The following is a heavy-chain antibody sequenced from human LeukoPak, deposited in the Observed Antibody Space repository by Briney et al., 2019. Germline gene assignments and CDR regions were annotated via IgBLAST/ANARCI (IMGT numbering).Heavy chain of an antibody. D-gene: IGHD3-16*02. CDR1: GGSFSSSSYY. CDR2: IYYNGNT. Sequence: SETLSLTCTVSGGSFSSSSYYWGWVRQPPGKGLEWIGTIYYNGNTYYNASLKSRLTISVDTSKNQFSLKLSSVTAADMAVYYCSRTYYDYVWGSYRPTRFDYWGQGTLVTVSS. V-gene: IGHV4-39*01. J-gene: IGHJ4*02. CDR3: SRTYYDYVWGSYRPTRFDY.